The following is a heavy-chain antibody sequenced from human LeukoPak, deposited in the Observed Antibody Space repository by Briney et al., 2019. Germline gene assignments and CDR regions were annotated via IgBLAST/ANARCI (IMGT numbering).Heavy chain of an antibody. D-gene: IGHD5-12*01. V-gene: IGHV4-61*09. CDR3: ARSGSGYLRYYFDY. CDR1: GGSISSGSYY. J-gene: IGHJ4*02. CDR2: IYTSGST. Sequence: TLSLTCTVSGGSISSGSYYWSWIRQPAGKGLEWIGHIYTSGSTNYNPSLKSRVTISVDTSKNQFSLKLSSVTAADTAVYYCARSGSGYLRYYFDYWGQGTLVTVSS.